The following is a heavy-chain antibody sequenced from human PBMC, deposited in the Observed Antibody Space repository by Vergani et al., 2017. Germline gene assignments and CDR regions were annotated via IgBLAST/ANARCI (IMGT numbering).Heavy chain of an antibody. CDR1: GFTFSSYG. D-gene: IGHD3-10*02. J-gene: IGHJ4*02. Sequence: QVQLVESGGGVVQPGRSLRLSCAASGFTFSSYGMHWVRQAPGKGLEWVAVIWYDGSNKYYADSVKGRFTISRDNSKNTLYLQMNSLRAEDTAVYYCAKARLRSDYFDYWGQGTLVTVSS. CDR3: AKARLRSDYFDY. CDR2: IWYDGSNK. V-gene: IGHV3-33*06.